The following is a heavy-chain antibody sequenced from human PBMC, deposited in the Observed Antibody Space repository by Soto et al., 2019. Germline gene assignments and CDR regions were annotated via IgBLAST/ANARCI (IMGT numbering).Heavy chain of an antibody. V-gene: IGHV4-59*01. Sequence: QVRLQESGPGLVKPSETLSLTCTVSGGSISSYYWSWIRQPPGKGLEWIGYIYYSGSTNYNPSLKSRVTISVDTSKNQFSLKLSSVTAADTAVYYCAREGSGYLYYFDYWGQGTLVTVSS. CDR2: IYYSGST. CDR1: GGSISSYY. CDR3: AREGSGYLYYFDY. D-gene: IGHD3-22*01. J-gene: IGHJ4*02.